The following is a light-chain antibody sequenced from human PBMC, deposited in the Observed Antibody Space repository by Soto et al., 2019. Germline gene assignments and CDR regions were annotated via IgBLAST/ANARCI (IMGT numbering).Light chain of an antibody. CDR2: GAS. Sequence: EIVLTQSPGTLSLSPGERATLSCRASQSVSSKLAWYQQKPGQAPRFLIYGASTRATGIPARFRGSGSGTEFTLTIDSLQSEDFAVYYCQQYNDWPPAFGGGTKVDIK. CDR3: QQYNDWPPA. V-gene: IGKV3-15*01. J-gene: IGKJ4*01. CDR1: QSVSSK.